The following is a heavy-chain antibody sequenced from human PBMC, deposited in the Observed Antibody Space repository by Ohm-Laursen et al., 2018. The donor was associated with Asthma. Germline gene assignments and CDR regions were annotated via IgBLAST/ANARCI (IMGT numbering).Heavy chain of an antibody. D-gene: IGHD2-2*01. Sequence: SLRLSCSASGFTFSSYAMSWVRQAPGKGLEWVSSISSSSSYIYYADSVKGRFTISRDNAKNSLYLQMNSLRAEDTAVYYCARGMLQYQLLSKRIGWFDPWGQGTLVTVSS. CDR1: GFTFSSYA. CDR3: ARGMLQYQLLSKRIGWFDP. J-gene: IGHJ5*02. V-gene: IGHV3-21*01. CDR2: ISSSSSYI.